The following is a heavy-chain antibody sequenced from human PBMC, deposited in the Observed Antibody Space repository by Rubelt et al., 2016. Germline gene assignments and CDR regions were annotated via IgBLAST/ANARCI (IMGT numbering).Heavy chain of an antibody. D-gene: IGHD6-19*01. V-gene: IGHV1-3*01. J-gene: IGHJ4*02. CDR1: GYIFSDYT. CDR2: INAGNGDT. Sequence: AEVRKPGASVKISCKASGYIFSDYTLAWVRQAPGQRLEWMGWINAGNGDTKYTQKFQGRFTITRDTSATTAYMELSSLRSEDTAVYYCATHGSGWSFDYWGQGTLVTVSS. CDR3: ATHGSGWSFDY.